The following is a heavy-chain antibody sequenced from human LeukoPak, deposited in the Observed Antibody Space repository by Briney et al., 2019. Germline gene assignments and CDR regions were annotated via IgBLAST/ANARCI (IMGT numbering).Heavy chain of an antibody. CDR1: GGSFSGYY. J-gene: IGHJ4*02. V-gene: IGHV4-34*01. Sequence: SETLSLTCAVYGGSFSGYYWSWIRQPPGKGLEWIGEINHSGSTNYNPSLKSRVTISVDTSKNQFSLKLSSVTAADTAVYYCARTNSGSYFDYWGQGTLVTVSS. CDR2: INHSGST. D-gene: IGHD1-26*01. CDR3: ARTNSGSYFDY.